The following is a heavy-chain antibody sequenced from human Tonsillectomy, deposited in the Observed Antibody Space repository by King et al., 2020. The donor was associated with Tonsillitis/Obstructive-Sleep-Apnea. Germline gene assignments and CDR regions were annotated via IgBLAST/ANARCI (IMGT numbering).Heavy chain of an antibody. J-gene: IGHJ4*02. V-gene: IGHV1-18*01. CDR1: GYTFTSYV. Sequence: QLVQSGAEVKKPGASVKVSCKASGYTFTSYVISWVRQAPGQGLEWMGWISAYNGHTNYEQEIQGRVTMTTDTSTSTAYMELRSLRSDDTALYYCARLISSWSLDYWGQGTLVTVSS. CDR2: ISAYNGHT. CDR3: ARLISSWSLDY. D-gene: IGHD6-13*01.